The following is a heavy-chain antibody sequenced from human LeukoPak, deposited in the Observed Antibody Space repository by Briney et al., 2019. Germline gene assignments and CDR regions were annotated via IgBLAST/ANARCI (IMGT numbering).Heavy chain of an antibody. CDR1: GFTVSSNL. J-gene: IGHJ6*03. Sequence: PGGSLRLSCAASGFTVSSNLMSWVRQAPGKGLEWVSAISGSGGSTYYADSVKGRFTISRDNSKNTLYLQMNSLRAEDTAVYYCAKGQGVLRFLEWLLSDCYMDVWGKGTTVTVSS. CDR3: AKGQGVLRFLEWLLSDCYMDV. D-gene: IGHD3-3*01. V-gene: IGHV3-23*01. CDR2: ISGSGGST.